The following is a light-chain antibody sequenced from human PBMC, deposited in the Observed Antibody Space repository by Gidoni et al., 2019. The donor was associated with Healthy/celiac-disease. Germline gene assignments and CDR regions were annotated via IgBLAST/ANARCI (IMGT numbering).Light chain of an antibody. J-gene: IGKJ4*01. Sequence: AIQMTQSPSSLSASVGDRVTITCRASQGIRNDLGWYQQKPGKAPKLLIYAASSLQSGVPSRFRSSGSGTDFTLTISSLQPEDFATYYCLQDYNYPLTFGGGTKVEIK. V-gene: IGKV1-6*01. CDR3: LQDYNYPLT. CDR1: QGIRND. CDR2: AAS.